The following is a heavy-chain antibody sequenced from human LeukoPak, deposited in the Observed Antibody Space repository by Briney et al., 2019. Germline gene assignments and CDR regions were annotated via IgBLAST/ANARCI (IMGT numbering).Heavy chain of an antibody. V-gene: IGHV1-2*02. CDR1: GHTFTGYY. CDR3: ARTFTRYFDWLPYY. D-gene: IGHD3-9*01. CDR2: INPNSGGT. J-gene: IGHJ4*02. Sequence: GASVTVSCKASGHTFTGYYMHWVRQAPGQGLEWMGWINPNSGGTNYAQKFQGRVTMTRDTSISTAYMELSRLRSDDTAVYYCARTFTRYFDWLPYYWGQGTLVTVSS.